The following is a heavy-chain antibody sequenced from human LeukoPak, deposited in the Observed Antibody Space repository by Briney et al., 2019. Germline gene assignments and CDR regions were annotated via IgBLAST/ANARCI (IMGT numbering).Heavy chain of an antibody. V-gene: IGHV4-31*03. CDR2: IYYSGFT. CDR1: GGSVSSGGSY. D-gene: IGHD3-16*02. Sequence: SETLSLTCSVSGGSVSSGGSYWTWIRQRPGKGLEWIGYIYYSGFTFYSPSLKTRFFISLDTSENQVSLKVNSVTAADTAVYYCARQPHPANYDYVWGSYRYDSYLFDYWGQGTLVTVSS. CDR3: ARQPHPANYDYVWGSYRYDSYLFDY. J-gene: IGHJ4*02.